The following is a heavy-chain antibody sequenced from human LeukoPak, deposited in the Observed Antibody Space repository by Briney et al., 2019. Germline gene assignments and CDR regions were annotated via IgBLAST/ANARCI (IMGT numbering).Heavy chain of an antibody. CDR3: ARDPDAVAGTNAFDI. CDR1: GGSFSGYY. D-gene: IGHD6-19*01. Sequence: SXXLSLTCAVYGGSFSGYYWSWIRQPPGKGVEWIGQINHSGSPNYNPSLKSRVTISVDTSKNQFSLKLSSVTAADTAVYYCARDPDAVAGTNAFDIWGQGTMVTVSS. CDR2: INHSGSP. V-gene: IGHV4-34*01. J-gene: IGHJ3*02.